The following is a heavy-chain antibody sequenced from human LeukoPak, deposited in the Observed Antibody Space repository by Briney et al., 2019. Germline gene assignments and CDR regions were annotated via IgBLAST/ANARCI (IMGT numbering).Heavy chain of an antibody. V-gene: IGHV4-39*07. D-gene: IGHD3-9*01. CDR1: GGSISSSSYY. J-gene: IGHJ5*02. CDR2: IYYSGST. CDR3: ARRRYFDWYWFDP. Sequence: SETLSLTCTVSGGSISSSSYYWGWIRQPPGKGLEWIGSIYYSGSTYYNPSLKSRVTISVDTSKNQISLKLSSVTAADTAVYYCARRRYFDWYWFDPWGQGTLVTVPS.